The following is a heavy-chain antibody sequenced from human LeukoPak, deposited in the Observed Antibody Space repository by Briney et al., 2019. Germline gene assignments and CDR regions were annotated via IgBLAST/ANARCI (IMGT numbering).Heavy chain of an antibody. Sequence: SETLSLXCAVYGGSFSGYYWSWIRQPPGKGLEWIGEINHSGSTNYNPSLKSRVTISVDTSKNQFSLKLSSVTAADTAVYYCARVAVAGIDYWGQGTLVTVSS. D-gene: IGHD6-19*01. CDR1: GGSFSGYY. J-gene: IGHJ4*02. CDR2: INHSGST. V-gene: IGHV4-34*01. CDR3: ARVAVAGIDY.